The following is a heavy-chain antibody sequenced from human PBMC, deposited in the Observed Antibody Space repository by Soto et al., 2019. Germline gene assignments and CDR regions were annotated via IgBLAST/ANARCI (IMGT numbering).Heavy chain of an antibody. CDR1: GFPFSGDA. CDR2: ISSDGVNT. V-gene: IGHV3-64D*08. J-gene: IGHJ3*02. D-gene: IGHD3-10*01. Sequence: PGGSLRLSCSASGFPFSGDAVHWVRQAPGKGLESVSGISSDGVNTYYADSVKGRFTISRDNFKNTLYLQMSSLRPEDTAVFYCVVRGSAFDIWGQGTMVTVSS. CDR3: VVRGSAFDI.